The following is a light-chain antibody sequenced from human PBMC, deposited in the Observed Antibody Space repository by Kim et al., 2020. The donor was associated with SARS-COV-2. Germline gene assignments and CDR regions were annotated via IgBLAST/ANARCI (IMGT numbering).Light chain of an antibody. CDR1: QSVSSN. CDR2: GAS. Sequence: EIVMTQSPATLSVSPGERATLSCRASQSVSSNLAWYQQKPGQAPRLLIYGASTRATGIPGRFSGSGSGTEFTLTISSLQSEDFAVYYCQLYIHWPLTFGGGTKVDIK. CDR3: QLYIHWPLT. J-gene: IGKJ4*01. V-gene: IGKV3-15*01.